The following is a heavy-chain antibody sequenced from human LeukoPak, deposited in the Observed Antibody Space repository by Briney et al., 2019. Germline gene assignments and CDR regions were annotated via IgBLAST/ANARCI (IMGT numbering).Heavy chain of an antibody. Sequence: PGGSLRLSCAASGFIFSSYSINWVRQAPGKGLEWLSYISSSSGAINYADSVKGRFTISRDNAKNSLYLQMNGLRDEDTAVYYCARAAVLDFWGQGTLVTVSS. CDR2: ISSSSGAI. V-gene: IGHV3-48*02. CDR1: GFIFSSYS. J-gene: IGHJ4*02. D-gene: IGHD6-6*01. CDR3: ARAAVLDF.